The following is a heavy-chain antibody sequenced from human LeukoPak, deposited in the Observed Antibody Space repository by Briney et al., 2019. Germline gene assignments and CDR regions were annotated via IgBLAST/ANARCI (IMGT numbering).Heavy chain of an antibody. J-gene: IGHJ4*02. Sequence: ASETLSLTCTVSGDSISSGGYYWSWIRQHPGKGLEWIGYIYYSGSTNFNPSLKSRVTISLDTSKNQFSLNLNSVTAADTAVYYCARGYRNTFDYWGQGTLVTVSS. CDR2: IYYSGST. CDR1: GDSISSGGYY. CDR3: ARGYRNTFDY. D-gene: IGHD1-14*01. V-gene: IGHV4-61*08.